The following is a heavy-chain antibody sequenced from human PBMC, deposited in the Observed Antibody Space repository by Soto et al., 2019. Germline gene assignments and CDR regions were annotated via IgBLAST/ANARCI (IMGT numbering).Heavy chain of an antibody. D-gene: IGHD3-22*01. V-gene: IGHV1-18*01. Sequence: ASVKVSCKASGYTFTSYGISWVRQAPGQGLEWMGWISAYNGNTNYAQKLQGRVTMTTDTSTSTAYMELRSLRSDDTAVYYCARGVYYYDSSGYYSDDLYNWFDPWGQGTLVTVSS. J-gene: IGHJ5*02. CDR1: GYTFTSYG. CDR3: ARGVYYYDSSGYYSDDLYNWFDP. CDR2: ISAYNGNT.